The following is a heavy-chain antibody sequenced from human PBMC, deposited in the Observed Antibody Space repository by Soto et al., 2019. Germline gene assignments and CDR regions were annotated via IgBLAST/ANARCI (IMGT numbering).Heavy chain of an antibody. Sequence: PSQTLSLTCAISGDSVSSNSAAWNWIRQSPSRGLEWLGRTYYRSKWYNDYAVSVKSRITINPDTSKNQFSLQLNSVTPEDTAVYYCAREEPNFDVLTAYWGANWFDPWGQGTLVTVSS. CDR3: AREEPNFDVLTAYWGANWFDP. CDR1: GDSVSSNSAA. J-gene: IGHJ5*02. CDR2: TYYRSKWYN. D-gene: IGHD3-9*01. V-gene: IGHV6-1*01.